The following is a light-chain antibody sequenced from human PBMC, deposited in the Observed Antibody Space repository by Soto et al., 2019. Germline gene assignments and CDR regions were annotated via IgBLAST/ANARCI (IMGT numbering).Light chain of an antibody. CDR2: QDS. Sequence: SYELTQPPSVSVSPGQTASITRSRDTLGDKYASWSQQKPGQSPVLVIYQDSKRPSGIPERFSASNSGNTATLTISGTQAMDEADYYCQAWDSSTHVVFGGGTKLTVL. J-gene: IGLJ2*01. CDR3: QAWDSSTHVV. V-gene: IGLV3-1*01. CDR1: TLGDKY.